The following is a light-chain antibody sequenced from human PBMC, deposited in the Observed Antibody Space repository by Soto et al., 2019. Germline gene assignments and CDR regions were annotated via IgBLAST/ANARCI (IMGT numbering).Light chain of an antibody. J-gene: IGKJ1*01. Sequence: IVMTPSPAPLSISTGEIATLSCWASQSISSNLAWYQQKAGQAPRLLIYGASTRATGIPARFSGSGSGTEFTLTINSLQSEDFAVYYCHQRQSWPRTFGQGSKVDIK. CDR1: QSISSN. CDR3: HQRQSWPRT. CDR2: GAS. V-gene: IGKV3-15*01.